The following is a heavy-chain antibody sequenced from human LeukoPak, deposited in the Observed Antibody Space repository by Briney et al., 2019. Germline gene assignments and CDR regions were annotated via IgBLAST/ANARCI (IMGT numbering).Heavy chain of an antibody. Sequence: GASVKVSCKASGYTFTSYDINWVRQATGQGLEWMGWTNPNSGNTGYAQKFQGRVTITRNTSISTAYMELSSLRSADTAVYYCARGKYYYDSTLGYWGQGTLVTVSS. V-gene: IGHV1-8*03. CDR3: ARGKYYYDSTLGY. D-gene: IGHD3-22*01. CDR1: GYTFTSYD. CDR2: TNPNSGNT. J-gene: IGHJ4*02.